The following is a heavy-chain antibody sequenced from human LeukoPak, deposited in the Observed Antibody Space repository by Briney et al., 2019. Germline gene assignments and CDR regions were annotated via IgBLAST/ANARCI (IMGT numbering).Heavy chain of an antibody. CDR2: TYYSGRT. CDR1: GGSISSYY. D-gene: IGHD6-19*01. CDR3: ARGAGAVAINY. Sequence: SETLSLTCSVSGGSISSYYWNWIRQPPGKGLEWIGYTYYSGRTNYNPSLKSRVTISVDTSKNQFSLNLSSVTAADTAVYYCARGAGAVAINYWGQGTLVTVSS. J-gene: IGHJ4*02. V-gene: IGHV4-59*01.